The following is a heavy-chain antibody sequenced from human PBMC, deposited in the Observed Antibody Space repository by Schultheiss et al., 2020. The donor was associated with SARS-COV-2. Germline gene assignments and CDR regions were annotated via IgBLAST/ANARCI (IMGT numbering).Heavy chain of an antibody. V-gene: IGHV3-30*07. J-gene: IGHJ4*02. CDR2: ISYDGSNK. D-gene: IGHD3-22*01. CDR1: GFTFSSYA. Sequence: GGSLRLSCAASGFTFSSYAMHWVRQAPGKGLEWVAVISYDGSNKYYADSVKGRFTISRDNSKNTLYLQMNSLRAEDTAVYYCARDRGHYYDSSGSKFDYWGQGTLVTVSS. CDR3: ARDRGHYYDSSGSKFDY.